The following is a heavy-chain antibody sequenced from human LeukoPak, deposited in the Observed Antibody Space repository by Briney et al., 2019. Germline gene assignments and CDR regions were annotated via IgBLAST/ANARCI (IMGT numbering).Heavy chain of an antibody. J-gene: IGHJ4*02. CDR2: FSSSGST. D-gene: IGHD2-15*01. V-gene: IGHV4-39*01. Sequence: PSETLSLTCTVSGGSISGSSYYWGWSRQPPGEGLEWVGSFSSSGSTYYNPSLKSRVTISVDTSKNQFSLKLSSVTAADTAVYYCARRMVAATPGHYWGQGTLVTISS. CDR3: ARRMVAATPGHY. CDR1: GGSISGSSYY.